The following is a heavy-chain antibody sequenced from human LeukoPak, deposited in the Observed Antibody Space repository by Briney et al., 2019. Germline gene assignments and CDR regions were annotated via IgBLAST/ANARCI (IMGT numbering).Heavy chain of an antibody. V-gene: IGHV3-33*06. D-gene: IGHD3-10*01. CDR1: GFTFSSYG. Sequence: PGGSLRLSCAASGFTFSSYGMHWGRQAPGKGLEWVAVIWYDGSNKYYAGSVKGRFTISRDNSKNTLYLQMNSLRAEDTAVYYCAKDPNRDNYYGSGSYLVPEGYWGQGTLVTVSS. CDR3: AKDPNRDNYYGSGSYLVPEGY. J-gene: IGHJ4*02. CDR2: IWYDGSNK.